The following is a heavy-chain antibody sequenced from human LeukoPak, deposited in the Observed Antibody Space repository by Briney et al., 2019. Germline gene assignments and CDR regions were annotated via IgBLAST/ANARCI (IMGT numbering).Heavy chain of an antibody. CDR1: GASINSGSNY. J-gene: IGHJ3*02. CDR3: ARSDGYGLVGI. D-gene: IGHD3-10*01. V-gene: IGHV4-39*07. CDR2: IYSSGST. Sequence: SETLSLTCRVSGASINSGSNYWGWIRQPPGKTLEGIGSIYSSGSTYYNPSLKSRVIIMIDTPKHHFSLTLSSVTAADTAVYYCARSDGYGLVGIWGQGTMVTVSS.